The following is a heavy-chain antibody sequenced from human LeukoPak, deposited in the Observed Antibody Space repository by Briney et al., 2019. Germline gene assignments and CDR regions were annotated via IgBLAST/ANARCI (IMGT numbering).Heavy chain of an antibody. Sequence: GGSLRLSCAASGFTFTIYWMSWVRQAPGKGLEWVANIKQDGSEKNYMDSVKGRFTISRDNAKNSLYSQMNSLRAEDTAVYYCAREGASCSSSSCYGLRAFDIWGQGTMVTVSS. CDR2: IKQDGSEK. J-gene: IGHJ3*02. V-gene: IGHV3-7*01. CDR3: AREGASCSSSSCYGLRAFDI. CDR1: GFTFTIYW. D-gene: IGHD2-2*01.